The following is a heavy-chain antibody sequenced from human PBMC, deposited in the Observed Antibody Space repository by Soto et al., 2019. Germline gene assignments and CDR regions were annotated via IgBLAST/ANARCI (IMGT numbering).Heavy chain of an antibody. J-gene: IGHJ5*02. CDR1: GFTFSSYA. Sequence: XVSLILSCAASGFTFSSYAMSWVRQAPGKGLEWVSAISGSGGSTYYADSVKGRFTISRDNSKNTLYLQMNSLRAEDTAVYYCAKDPLIVVVITTTWFDPWGQGTLVTVSS. CDR2: ISGSGGST. V-gene: IGHV3-23*01. CDR3: AKDPLIVVVITTTWFDP. D-gene: IGHD3-22*01.